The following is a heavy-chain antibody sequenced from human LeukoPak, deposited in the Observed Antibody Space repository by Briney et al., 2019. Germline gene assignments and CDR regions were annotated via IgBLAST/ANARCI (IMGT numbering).Heavy chain of an antibody. V-gene: IGHV4-34*01. CDR1: GGSFSGYY. J-gene: IGHJ1*01. CDR3: ARGRRNRSGYCSSTSCPGAEYFQH. CDR2: INHSGST. Sequence: SETLSLTCAVYGGSFSGYYWSWIRQPPGKGLEWIGEINHSGSTNYNPSLKSRVTISVDTSKNQFSLKLSSVTAADTAVYYCARGRRNRSGYCSSTSCPGAEYFQHWGQGTLVTVSS. D-gene: IGHD2-2*01.